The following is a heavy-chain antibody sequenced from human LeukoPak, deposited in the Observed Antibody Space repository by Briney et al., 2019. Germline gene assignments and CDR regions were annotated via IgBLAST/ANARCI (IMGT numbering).Heavy chain of an antibody. Sequence: ASVKVSCKASGYTFTGYYMHWVRQAPGQGLEWMGWINPNSGGTNYAQKFQGRVTMTRDTSISTAYMELSRLRSDDTAVYYCARDRTTVTSLPSHWYFDLWGRGTLVTVSS. CDR2: INPNSGGT. CDR3: ARDRTTVTSLPSHWYFDL. D-gene: IGHD4-17*01. V-gene: IGHV1-2*02. J-gene: IGHJ2*01. CDR1: GYTFTGYY.